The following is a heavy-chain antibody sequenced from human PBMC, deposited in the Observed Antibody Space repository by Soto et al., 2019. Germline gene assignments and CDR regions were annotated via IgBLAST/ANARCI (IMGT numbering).Heavy chain of an antibody. J-gene: IGHJ4*02. CDR3: AKDSSSWYESVQYYFDY. Sequence: EVQLLESGGDLVQPGGSLRLSCAASGFTFSSYAMSWVRQAPGKGLEWVSAISGSGGSTYYADSVKGRFTISRDNSKNTLYLQMNSLRAEDTAVYYCAKDSSSWYESVQYYFDYWGQGTLVTVSS. CDR1: GFTFSSYA. V-gene: IGHV3-23*01. D-gene: IGHD6-13*01. CDR2: ISGSGGST.